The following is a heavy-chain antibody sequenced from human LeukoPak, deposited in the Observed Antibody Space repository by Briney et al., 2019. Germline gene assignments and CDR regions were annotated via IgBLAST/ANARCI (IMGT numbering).Heavy chain of an antibody. D-gene: IGHD4-17*01. CDR2: ISTYNDNT. V-gene: IGHV1-18*01. CDR1: GDTFSSYA. CDR3: ARGYGDYPYYFDY. Sequence: ASVKVSCKASGDTFSSYAISWVRQAPGQGLEWMGWISTYNDNTNYAQKLQGRVTMTTDTSTSTAYMELRSLRSDDTAVYYCARGYGDYPYYFDYWGQGTLVTVSS. J-gene: IGHJ4*02.